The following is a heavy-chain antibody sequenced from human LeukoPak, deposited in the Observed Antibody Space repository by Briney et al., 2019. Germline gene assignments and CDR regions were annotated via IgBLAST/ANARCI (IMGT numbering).Heavy chain of an antibody. D-gene: IGHD6-13*01. CDR2: INPSGGST. CDR3: ARDGIAAGCDY. CDR1: GYTFTSYY. Sequence: ASVKVSCKASGYTFTSYYMHWMRQAPGQGLEWMGIINPSGGSTSYAQKFQGRVTMTRDTSTSTVYMELSSLRSEDTAVYYCARDGIAAGCDYWGQGTLVTVSS. V-gene: IGHV1-46*01. J-gene: IGHJ4*02.